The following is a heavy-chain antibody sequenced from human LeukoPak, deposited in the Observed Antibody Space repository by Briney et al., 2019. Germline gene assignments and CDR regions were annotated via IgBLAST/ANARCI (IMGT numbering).Heavy chain of an antibody. J-gene: IGHJ6*03. CDR1: GFTVSSNY. CDR2: IYSGGST. V-gene: IGHV3-66*02. Sequence: PGGSLRLSCAASGFTVSSNYMSWFRQAPGKGLEWVSVIYSGGSTYYADSVKGRFTISRDNSKNTLYLQMNSLRAEDTAVYYCARDLPQKSGYSGGYYYYYMDVWGKGTTVTVSS. D-gene: IGHD5-12*01. CDR3: ARDLPQKSGYSGGYYYYYMDV.